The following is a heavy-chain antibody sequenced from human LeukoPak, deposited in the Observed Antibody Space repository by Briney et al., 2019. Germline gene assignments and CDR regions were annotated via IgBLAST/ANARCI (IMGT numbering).Heavy chain of an antibody. J-gene: IGHJ6*02. CDR1: GFTFKNYG. Sequence: PGGSLRLSCAAPGFTFKNYGMNWVRQAPGKGLEWVSSISSGATYIDNADSVKGRFTISRDNAKNSLYLEMNSLRAEDTAVYYCARSKGGAQREYGMDVWGQGTTVTVSS. D-gene: IGHD1-1*01. CDR2: ISSGATYI. CDR3: ARSKGGAQREYGMDV. V-gene: IGHV3-21*06.